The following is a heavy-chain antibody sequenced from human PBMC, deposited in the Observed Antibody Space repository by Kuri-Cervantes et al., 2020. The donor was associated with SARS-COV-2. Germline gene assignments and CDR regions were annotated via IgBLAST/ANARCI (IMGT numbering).Heavy chain of an antibody. J-gene: IGHJ4*02. D-gene: IGHD6-19*01. Sequence: SETLSLTCAVYGGSFSGYYWSWIRQPPGKGLEWIGEINHSGSTNYNPSLKTRVTISVNTSKNQFSLKLSSVTAEDTAVYYCASGGPRIAVAGGHYWGQGTLVTVSS. CDR3: ASGGPRIAVAGGHY. CDR2: INHSGST. CDR1: GGSFSGYY. V-gene: IGHV4-34*01.